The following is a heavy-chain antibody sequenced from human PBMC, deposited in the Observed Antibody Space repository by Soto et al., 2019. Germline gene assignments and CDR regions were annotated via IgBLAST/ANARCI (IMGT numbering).Heavy chain of an antibody. D-gene: IGHD6-13*01. V-gene: IGHV3-23*01. CDR2: ISGSGGST. CDR3: AKDLPPGSSWYGYYYYGMDV. CDR1: GFTFSSYA. Sequence: GGSLRLSCAASGFTFSSYAMSWFRQAPGKGLEWVSAISGSGGSTYYADSVKGRFTISRDNSKNTLYLQMNSLRAEDTAVYYCAKDLPPGSSWYGYYYYGMDVWGQGTTVTVSS. J-gene: IGHJ6*02.